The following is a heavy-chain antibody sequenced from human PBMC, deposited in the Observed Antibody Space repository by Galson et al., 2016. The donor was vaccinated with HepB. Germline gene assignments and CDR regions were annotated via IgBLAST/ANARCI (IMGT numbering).Heavy chain of an antibody. CDR1: GGSVSSDGYY. Sequence: SETLSLTCTVSGGSVSSDGYYWSWIRQPPGKGLEWIGYIYYSGGTNYNPSLKSRVTMSVDTSKNQFSLKLTSVTAADTAVYYCAREMCYGDCTDAFDIWGQGTMVTVSS. V-gene: IGHV4-61*08. CDR2: IYYSGGT. J-gene: IGHJ3*02. CDR3: AREMCYGDCTDAFDI. D-gene: IGHD2-21*02.